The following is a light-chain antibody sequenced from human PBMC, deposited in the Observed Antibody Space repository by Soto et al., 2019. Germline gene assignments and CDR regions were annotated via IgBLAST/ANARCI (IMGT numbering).Light chain of an antibody. CDR1: SSDVGSYNH. V-gene: IGLV2-23*02. CDR3: CSYAGSRMWV. Sequence: QSALTQPASVSGSLGQSITISCTGTSSDVGSYNHVSWYQQHPGKVPKVMIYEVNKRPSGVSNRFSGSKSGNTASLTISGLQAEDEADYYCCSYAGSRMWVLGGGTKLTVL. J-gene: IGLJ3*02. CDR2: EVN.